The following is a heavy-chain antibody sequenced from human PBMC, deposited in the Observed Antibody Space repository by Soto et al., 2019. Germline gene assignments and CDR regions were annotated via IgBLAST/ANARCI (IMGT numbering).Heavy chain of an antibody. Sequence: QVQLVQSEGEVKKPGASVKVSCKASGYTFSSFGVSWVRQAPGQGLEWMGWISGNNGDTDYSQKLQGRVTMTTDPSTKTAYMELRSLRIGDTAVFYCARDGTRTRWGSASDYYYYDGMDVWGQGTTVSVSS. CDR1: GYTFSSFG. V-gene: IGHV1-18*01. D-gene: IGHD1-1*01. CDR2: ISGNNGDT. J-gene: IGHJ6*02. CDR3: ARDGTRTRWGSASDYYYYDGMDV.